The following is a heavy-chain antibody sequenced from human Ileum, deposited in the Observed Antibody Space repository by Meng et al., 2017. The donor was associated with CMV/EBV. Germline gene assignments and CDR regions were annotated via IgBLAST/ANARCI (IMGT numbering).Heavy chain of an antibody. CDR2: ISYDGLIK. D-gene: IGHD1-26*01. J-gene: IGHJ4*02. V-gene: IGHV3-30-3*01. CDR1: GFTCSGYP. CDR3: ARDMIVGTPDYFDY. Sequence: ASGFTCSGYPMHWVRRSPTKGLEWVAVISYDGLIKDYAESVKGRFTISRDTSKNTLFLQMNSLTAEDTVVYYCARDMIVGTPDYFDYWGQGTLVTVSS.